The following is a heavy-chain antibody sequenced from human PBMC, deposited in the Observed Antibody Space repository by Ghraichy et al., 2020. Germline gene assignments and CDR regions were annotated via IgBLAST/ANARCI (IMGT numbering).Heavy chain of an antibody. CDR3: AKDPPYCSGGSCYEWEDDDAFDI. CDR1: GFTFSSYA. D-gene: IGHD2-15*01. V-gene: IGHV3-23*01. J-gene: IGHJ3*02. Sequence: GGSLRLSCAASGFTFSSYAMSWVRQAPGKGLEWVSAISGSGGSTYYADSVKGRFTISRDNSKNTLYLQMNSLRAEDTAVYYCAKDPPYCSGGSCYEWEDDDAFDIWGQGTMVTVSS. CDR2: ISGSGGST.